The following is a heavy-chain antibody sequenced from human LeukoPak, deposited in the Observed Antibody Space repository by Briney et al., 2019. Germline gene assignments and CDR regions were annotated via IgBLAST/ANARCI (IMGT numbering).Heavy chain of an antibody. D-gene: IGHD3-9*01. CDR2: INHSGST. V-gene: IGHV4-34*01. Sequence: SETLSLTCAVYGGSFSGYYWSWIRQPPGKGLEWIGEINHSGSTNYNPSLKSRVTISVDTSKNQFSLKPSSVTAADTAVYYCARVDDILTGYWFDPWGQGTLVTVSS. CDR1: GGSFSGYY. J-gene: IGHJ5*02. CDR3: ARVDDILTGYWFDP.